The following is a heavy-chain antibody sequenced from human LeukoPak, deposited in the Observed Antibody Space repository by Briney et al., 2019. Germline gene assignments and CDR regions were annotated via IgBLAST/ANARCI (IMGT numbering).Heavy chain of an antibody. CDR2: IYSSGNT. Sequence: SETLSLTCTVSGGSITTYFWSWIRQPAGKGLEWIGRIYSSGNTDYSPSLKSRVTMSVDKSKNQFSLKLTSVTAADTAMYFWARDCSGNSCYSYWGQGTLVTASS. J-gene: IGHJ4*02. CDR1: GGSITTYF. D-gene: IGHD2-15*01. V-gene: IGHV4-4*07. CDR3: ARDCSGNSCYSY.